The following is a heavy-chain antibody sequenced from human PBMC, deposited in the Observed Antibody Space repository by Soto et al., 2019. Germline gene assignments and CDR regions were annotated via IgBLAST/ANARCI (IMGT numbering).Heavy chain of an antibody. CDR2: IWYDGSNK. J-gene: IGHJ4*02. CDR3: AREVEGPGDYFDY. D-gene: IGHD7-27*01. Sequence: VAVIWYDGSNKYYADSVKGRFTISRDNSKNTLYLQMNSLRAEDTAVYYCAREVEGPGDYFDYWGQGTLVTVSS. V-gene: IGHV3-33*01.